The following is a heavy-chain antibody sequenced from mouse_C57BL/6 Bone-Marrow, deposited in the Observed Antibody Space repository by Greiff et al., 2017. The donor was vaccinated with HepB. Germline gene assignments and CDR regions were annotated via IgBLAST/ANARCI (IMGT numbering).Heavy chain of an antibody. CDR2: IDPENGDT. CDR3: TTQGYSTREY. D-gene: IGHD2-5*01. V-gene: IGHV14-4*01. J-gene: IGHJ2*01. Sequence: VHVKQSGAELVRPGASVKLSCTASGFNIKDDYMHWVKQRPEQGLEWIGWIDPENGDTEYASKFQGKATITADTSSNTAYLQLSSLTSEDTADYYCTTQGYSTREYWGPGTTLTVSS. CDR1: GFNIKDDY.